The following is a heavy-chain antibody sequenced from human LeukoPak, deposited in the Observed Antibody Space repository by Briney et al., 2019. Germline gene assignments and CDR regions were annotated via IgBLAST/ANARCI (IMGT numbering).Heavy chain of an antibody. J-gene: IGHJ4*02. V-gene: IGHV4-4*07. CDR2: IYTSGST. D-gene: IGHD4-17*01. CDR3: ARDNDYGDLGV. Sequence: SETLSLTCTVSGGSISSYYWSWIRQPAGKGLEWIGRIYTSGSTNYNPSLKSRVTISVDTSKNQFSLKLSSVTAADTAVYYRARDNDYGDLGVWGQGTLVTVSS. CDR1: GGSISSYY.